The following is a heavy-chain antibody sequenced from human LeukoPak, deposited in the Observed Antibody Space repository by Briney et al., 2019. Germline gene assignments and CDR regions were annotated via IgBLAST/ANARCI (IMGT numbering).Heavy chain of an antibody. CDR3: ARGFGVYGSGSYEGDY. J-gene: IGHJ4*02. V-gene: IGHV7-4-1*02. D-gene: IGHD3-10*01. CDR1: GYTFTSYA. Sequence: ASVKVSCKASGYTFTSYAMNWVRQAPGQGLEWMGWINTNTGNPTYAQGFTGRFVFSLDTSVSTAYLQISSLRAEDTAVYYCARGFGVYGSGSYEGDYWGQGTLVTVSS. CDR2: INTNTGNP.